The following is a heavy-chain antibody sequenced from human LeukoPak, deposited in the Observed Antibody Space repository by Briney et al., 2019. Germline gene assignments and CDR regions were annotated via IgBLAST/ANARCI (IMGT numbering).Heavy chain of an antibody. J-gene: IGHJ4*02. D-gene: IGHD3-3*01. CDR3: VSGFLQWLY. CDR2: INPDGSNM. Sequence: GGSLRLSCAASGFSFSSYWMSWVRQAPGKGLEWVANINPDGSNMLYVDSVKGRFTISRGNAKNSLYLQMNNLRAEDTAVYFCVSGFLQWLYWGQGTLVTASS. CDR1: GFSFSSYW. V-gene: IGHV3-7*01.